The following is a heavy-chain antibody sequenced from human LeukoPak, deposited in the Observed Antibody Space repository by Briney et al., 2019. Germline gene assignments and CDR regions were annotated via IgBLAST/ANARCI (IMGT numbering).Heavy chain of an antibody. D-gene: IGHD6-13*01. CDR2: INISGST. CDR1: GGSFSGYY. V-gene: IGHV4-34*01. Sequence: SSETLSLTCAVYGGSFSGYYWSWIRQPPGKGLEWIGEINISGSTNYNPSLKSRVTISVYTSKNHFSLKLSSVTAADTAVYYCARVSSSWYQDWYFDLWGRGTLVTVPS. J-gene: IGHJ2*01. CDR3: ARVSSSWYQDWYFDL.